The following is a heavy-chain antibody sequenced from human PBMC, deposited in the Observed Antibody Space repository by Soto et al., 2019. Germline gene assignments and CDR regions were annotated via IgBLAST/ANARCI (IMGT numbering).Heavy chain of an antibody. D-gene: IGHD6-19*01. J-gene: IGHJ5*02. CDR1: GGSISSYY. V-gene: IGHV4-59*01. CDR2: IYHSGST. Sequence: PSETLSLTCTVSGGSISSYYWSWIRQPPGKGLEWIGDIYHSGSTNYNPSLKSRVTISVDTSKNQFSLKLSSVTAADTAVYYCARRRGSSGWLVNWFDPWGQGTLVTVSS. CDR3: ARRRGSSGWLVNWFDP.